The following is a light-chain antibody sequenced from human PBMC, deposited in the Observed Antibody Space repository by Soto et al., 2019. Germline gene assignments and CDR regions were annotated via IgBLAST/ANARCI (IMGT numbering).Light chain of an antibody. Sequence: DIVLTQSPGTLSLSPGERATLSCRASQTVSSSSLAWYQQKPGQAPRLLIFGASTRAAGFPDRFSGSGSGTDFTLTISRLEPEDFAVYYCQQYGSSPRTFGHGTKVEIK. CDR3: QQYGSSPRT. J-gene: IGKJ1*01. CDR2: GAS. V-gene: IGKV3-20*01. CDR1: QTVSSSS.